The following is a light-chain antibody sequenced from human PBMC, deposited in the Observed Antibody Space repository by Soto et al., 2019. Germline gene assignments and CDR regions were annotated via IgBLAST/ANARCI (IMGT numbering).Light chain of an antibody. CDR2: DAS. J-gene: IGKJ1*01. CDR3: QHYNSYSEA. V-gene: IGKV3-20*01. CDR1: QSVSSSN. Sequence: IVLTQSPCTVSLSQGERATLSCRASQSVSSSNLAWYQQKPGQAPRLLIYDASNRATGIPARFSGSGSGTEFTLTISSLQPDDFATYYCQHYNSYSEAFSQGTMVDVK.